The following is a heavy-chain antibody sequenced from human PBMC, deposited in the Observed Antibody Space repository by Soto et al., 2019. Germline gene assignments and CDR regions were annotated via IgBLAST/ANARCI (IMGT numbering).Heavy chain of an antibody. CDR2: IKSKSDGETT. D-gene: IGHD3-16*01. J-gene: IGHJ4*02. CDR1: GFSFSDAW. CDR3: TNQGGGDEIYFDS. V-gene: IGHV3-15*01. Sequence: EVQLVESGGGLVQPGGSLRLSCEASGFSFSDAWMIWVRQAPGKGLQWVGRIKSKSDGETTDYAAPVKGRFAISREDSKKTVYLRMTSLKTEDTATYFCTNQGGGDEIYFDSWGQGTLVAVSS.